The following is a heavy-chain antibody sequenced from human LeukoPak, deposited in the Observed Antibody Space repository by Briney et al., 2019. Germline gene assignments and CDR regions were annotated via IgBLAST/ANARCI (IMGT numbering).Heavy chain of an antibody. D-gene: IGHD4-17*01. CDR2: ISSSGSTI. CDR3: ARDPSIYGDYLTSGYDY. J-gene: IGHJ4*02. CDR1: GFTFSDYY. Sequence: PGGSLRLSCAASGFTFSDYYMSWIRQAPGKGLEWVSYISSSGSTIYCADSVKGRSTISRDNAKNSLYLQMNSLRAEDTAVYYCARDPSIYGDYLTSGYDYWGQGTLVTVSS. V-gene: IGHV3-11*04.